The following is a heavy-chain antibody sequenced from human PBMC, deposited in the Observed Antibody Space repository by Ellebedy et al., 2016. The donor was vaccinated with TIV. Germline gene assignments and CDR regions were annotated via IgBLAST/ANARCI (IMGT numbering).Heavy chain of an antibody. J-gene: IGHJ4*02. CDR2: ISGSGGST. CDR3: ARDSGRYCSGGSCYSGY. CDR1: GFTFSSYA. V-gene: IGHV3-23*01. Sequence: GESLKISXAASGFTFSSYAMSWVRQAPGKGLEWVSAISGSGGSTYYADSVKSRFTISRDNSKNTLYLQMNSLRAEDTAVYYCARDSGRYCSGGSCYSGYWGQGTLVTVSS. D-gene: IGHD2-15*01.